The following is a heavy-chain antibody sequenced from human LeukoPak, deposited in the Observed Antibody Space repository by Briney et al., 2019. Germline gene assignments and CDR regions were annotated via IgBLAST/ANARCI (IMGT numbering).Heavy chain of an antibody. J-gene: IGHJ4*02. CDR1: GGTFSNYA. Sequence: SVKLSCKASGGTFSNYAINWVRQAPGQGLEWMGGLIPMFATPHYAQDFQGRLWITADEPMTSDYMELSSLRSDDTAVYYCARADWGPRFFDAWGQGTLVTVSA. CDR2: LIPMFATP. D-gene: IGHD7-27*01. CDR3: ARADWGPRFFDA. V-gene: IGHV1-69*13.